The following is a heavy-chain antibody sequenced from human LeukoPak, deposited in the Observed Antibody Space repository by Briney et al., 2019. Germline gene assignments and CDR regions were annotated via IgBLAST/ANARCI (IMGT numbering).Heavy chain of an antibody. Sequence: GGSLRLSCEASGFTFTNYAMSWVRQAPGRGLEWVSAICKSGGSTYYADSVKGRFTISRDNSKNTLYLQMNSLRAEDTAVYYAIPPKPLKHWGQGTLVTVSS. CDR3: IPPKPLKH. D-gene: IGHD1-14*01. CDR1: GFTFTNYA. J-gene: IGHJ1*01. CDR2: ICKSGGST. V-gene: IGHV3-23*01.